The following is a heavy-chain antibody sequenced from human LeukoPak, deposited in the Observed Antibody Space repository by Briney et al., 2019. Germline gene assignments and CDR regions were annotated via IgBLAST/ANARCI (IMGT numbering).Heavy chain of an antibody. CDR2: IYYSGST. CDR1: GGSISSSSYY. V-gene: IGHV4-39*01. J-gene: IGHJ2*01. Sequence: SETLSLTCTVSGGSISSSSYYWGWIRQPPGKGLEWIGSIYYSGSTYYNPSLKSRVTISVDTSKNQFSLKLSSVTAADTAVYYCARQTPADWHFDLWGRGTLVTVSS. D-gene: IGHD2-15*01. CDR3: ARQTPADWHFDL.